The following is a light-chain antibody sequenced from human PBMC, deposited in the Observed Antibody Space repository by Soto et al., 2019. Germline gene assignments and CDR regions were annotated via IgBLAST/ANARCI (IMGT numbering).Light chain of an antibody. J-gene: IGKJ3*01. CDR1: QTLRNK. CDR2: GGF. Sequence: IVLTQSPGTLSVSPGERVILSCRASQTLRNKLAWYQQKPGQAPRLLIYGGFTRATGIPARFSGSGSGTEFTLTITSLQSEDFAIYYCQQHNAWPLTFGPGTKLVLK. CDR3: QQHNAWPLT. V-gene: IGKV3-15*01.